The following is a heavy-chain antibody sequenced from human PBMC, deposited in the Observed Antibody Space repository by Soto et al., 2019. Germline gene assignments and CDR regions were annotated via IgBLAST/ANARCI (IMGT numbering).Heavy chain of an antibody. CDR1: GFTFSRYG. Sequence: LRLSCAASGFTFSRYGMSWLRQAPGKGLEWVASISSSTSYVYYADSVKGRFSTSRDNAKNILYLEMYGLRTEDTAVYYCARDPSEGRVGNWFESWGQGTLVTVSS. CDR3: ARDPSEGRVGNWFES. J-gene: IGHJ5*01. CDR2: ISSSTSYV. D-gene: IGHD2-2*01. V-gene: IGHV3-21*06.